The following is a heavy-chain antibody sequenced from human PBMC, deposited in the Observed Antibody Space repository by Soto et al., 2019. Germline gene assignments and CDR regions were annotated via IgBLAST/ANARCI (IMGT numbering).Heavy chain of an antibody. J-gene: IGHJ4*02. D-gene: IGHD3-10*01. CDR3: ARDVAVREEY. CDR1: GFTFSSYS. Sequence: EVQLVESGGGLVQPGGSLRLSCAASGFTFSSYSMNWVRQAPGKGLEWLSFISGSGTTIHYADSVKGRFTISRDNAKNSLYLQMNSLRAEDAAVYYCARDVAVREEYWGQGTVVTVSS. V-gene: IGHV3-48*01. CDR2: ISGSGTTI.